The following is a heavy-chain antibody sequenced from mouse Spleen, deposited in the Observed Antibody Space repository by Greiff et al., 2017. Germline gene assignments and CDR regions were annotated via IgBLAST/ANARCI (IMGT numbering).Heavy chain of an antibody. CDR1: GYAFSSYW. Sequence: QVQLQQSGAELVKPGASVKISCKASGYAFSSYWMNWVKQRPGKGLEWIGQIYPGDGDTNYNGKFKGKATLTADTSSSTAYMQLSSLTSEDSAVYFCARSGWDEDFDYWGQGTTLTVSS. J-gene: IGHJ2*01. D-gene: IGHD4-1*01. V-gene: IGHV1-80*01. CDR3: ARSGWDEDFDY. CDR2: IYPGDGDT.